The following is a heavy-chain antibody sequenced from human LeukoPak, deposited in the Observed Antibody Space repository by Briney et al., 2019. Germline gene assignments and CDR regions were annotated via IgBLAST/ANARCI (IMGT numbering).Heavy chain of an antibody. CDR3: ATDFVGAKPTENDN. CDR1: GYTLTELS. V-gene: IGHV1-24*01. Sequence: ASVKVSCKVSGYTLTELSMHWVRQAPGKGLEWMGGFDPEDGETIYAQKFQGRVTMTEDTSTDTAYMELSSQRSEDTAVYYCATDFVGAKPTENDNWGQGTLVTVSS. D-gene: IGHD1-26*01. CDR2: FDPEDGET. J-gene: IGHJ4*02.